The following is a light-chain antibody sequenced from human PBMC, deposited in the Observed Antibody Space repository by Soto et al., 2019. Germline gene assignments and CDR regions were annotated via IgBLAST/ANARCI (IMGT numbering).Light chain of an antibody. CDR2: DVN. J-gene: IGLJ1*01. Sequence: QSALTQPASVSGSPGQSITISCTGTSSDVGGYNSVSWYQQHPGKAPKAMIYDVNNRPSGVSNRFSGSKSGNTASLTISGLQAEDEADYYCSSFTSSTTLVFGTGTKLTVL. CDR3: SSFTSSTTLV. V-gene: IGLV2-14*03. CDR1: SSDVGGYNS.